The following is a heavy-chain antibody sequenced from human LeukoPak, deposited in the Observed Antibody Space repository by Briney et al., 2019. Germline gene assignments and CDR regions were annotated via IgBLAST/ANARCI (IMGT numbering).Heavy chain of an antibody. CDR2: IYYSGST. V-gene: IGHV4-4*02. Sequence: PSGTLSLTCAVSGGSISSSNWWSWVRQPPVKGLEWIGYIYYSGSTNYNPSLKSRVTISVDTSKNQFSPKLSSVTAADTAVYYCARVGGSSDYWGQGTLVTVSS. J-gene: IGHJ4*02. D-gene: IGHD5-12*01. CDR1: GGSISSSNW. CDR3: ARVGGSSDY.